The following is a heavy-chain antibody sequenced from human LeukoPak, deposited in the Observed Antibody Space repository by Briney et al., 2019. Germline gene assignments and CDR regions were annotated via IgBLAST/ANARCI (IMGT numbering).Heavy chain of an antibody. J-gene: IGHJ5*02. CDR3: ARGVSIVVVITTMNWFDP. CDR1: GFTFSTYP. Sequence: PGRSLRLSCAASGFTFSTYPMHWVRQAPGKGLDWVAVISYDGSNKYYAESVKGRFTISRDNSKNTLYLQMNSLRAEDTAVYYCARGVSIVVVITTMNWFDPWGQGTLVTVSS. CDR2: ISYDGSNK. D-gene: IGHD3-22*01. V-gene: IGHV3-30-3*01.